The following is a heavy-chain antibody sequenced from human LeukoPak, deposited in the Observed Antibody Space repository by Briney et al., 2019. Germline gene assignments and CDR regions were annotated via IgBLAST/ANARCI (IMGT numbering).Heavy chain of an antibody. Sequence: GGSLRLSCAASGSTFSSYSMNWVRQAPGKGLEWVSSISSSSSYVYYADSVKGRFTISRDNAKNSLYLQMNSLRAEDTAVYYCARDPYSSSWYYFDYWGQGTLVTVSS. J-gene: IGHJ4*02. CDR2: ISSSSSYV. CDR3: ARDPYSSSWYYFDY. V-gene: IGHV3-21*01. D-gene: IGHD6-13*01. CDR1: GSTFSSYS.